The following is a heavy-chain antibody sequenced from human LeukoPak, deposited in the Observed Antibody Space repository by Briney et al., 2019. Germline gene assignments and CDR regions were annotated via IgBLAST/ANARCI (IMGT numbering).Heavy chain of an antibody. D-gene: IGHD1-1*01. CDR3: ARESYWTGGY. Sequence: GGSLRLSCAASGFTLNDYYMSWIRQAPGKGLEWVSYISSSGSAIYYADSVKGRFTVSRDNANNSLYLQMNSLRAEDTAVYYCARESYWTGGYWGQGTLVTVSS. V-gene: IGHV3-11*04. CDR2: ISSSGSAI. CDR1: GFTLNDYY. J-gene: IGHJ4*02.